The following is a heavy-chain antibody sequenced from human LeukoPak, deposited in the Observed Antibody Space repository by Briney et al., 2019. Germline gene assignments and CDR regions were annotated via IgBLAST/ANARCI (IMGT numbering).Heavy chain of an antibody. D-gene: IGHD1-1*01. CDR1: GFTFSSYS. Sequence: GGSLRLSCAASGFTFSSYSMNWVRQAPGKGLEWVSYISSSSSTIYYADSVKGRFTISRDNAKNSLYLQMNSLRAEDTAVYYCARDHLDAFDYWGQGTLVTVSS. CDR3: ARDHLDAFDY. CDR2: ISSSSSTI. V-gene: IGHV3-48*04. J-gene: IGHJ4*02.